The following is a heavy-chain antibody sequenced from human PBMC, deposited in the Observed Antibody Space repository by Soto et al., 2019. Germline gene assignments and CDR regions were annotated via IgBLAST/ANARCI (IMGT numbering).Heavy chain of an antibody. J-gene: IGHJ5*02. V-gene: IGHV1-18*01. D-gene: IGHD6-19*01. CDR1: GYTFTSYG. Sequence: QVQLVQSGAEVKKPGASVTVSCTASGYTFTSYGIILVRQAPGQGLERMGWISAYNGNTNYTQKLQGRVTMTTDTSTSTAYRELRSLRSDDTDVYYCARESAVAALDAWSQGTLVTVSS. CDR3: ARESAVAALDA. CDR2: ISAYNGNT.